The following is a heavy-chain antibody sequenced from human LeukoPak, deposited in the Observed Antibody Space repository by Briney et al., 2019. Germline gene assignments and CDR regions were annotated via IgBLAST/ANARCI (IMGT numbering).Heavy chain of an antibody. CDR3: ARGAQYCNGGSCFEYYFNY. CDR2: IKQDGSEK. Sequence: PGGSLRLSCAASGFTFSSYWMSWVRQAPGKGLEWVVNIKQDGSEKYYADSVKGRFTISRDNAKNSLYLQMNSLRAEDTAVYYCARGAQYCNGGSCFEYYFNYWGQGTLVTVSS. D-gene: IGHD2-15*01. J-gene: IGHJ4*02. V-gene: IGHV3-7*01. CDR1: GFTFSSYW.